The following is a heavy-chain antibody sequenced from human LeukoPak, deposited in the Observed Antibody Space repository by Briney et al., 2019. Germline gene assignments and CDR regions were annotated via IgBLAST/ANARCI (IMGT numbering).Heavy chain of an antibody. Sequence: GGSLRLSCAASGFTFSSYSMNWVRQAPGKGLEWVSSISSSSSYIYYADSVKGRFTISRDNAKNSLYLQMNSLRSDDTAVYYCARGDIVVVPADEHNLWPVDYWGQGTLVTVSS. CDR2: ISSSSSYI. CDR1: GFTFSSYS. V-gene: IGHV3-21*04. J-gene: IGHJ4*02. CDR3: ARGDIVVVPADEHNLWPVDY. D-gene: IGHD2-2*01.